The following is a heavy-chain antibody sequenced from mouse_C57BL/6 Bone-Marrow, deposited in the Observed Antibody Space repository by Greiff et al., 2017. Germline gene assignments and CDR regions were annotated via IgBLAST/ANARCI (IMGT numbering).Heavy chain of an antibody. CDR2: IDPSNSYT. J-gene: IGHJ2*01. D-gene: IGHD1-3*01. CDR1: GYTFTSYW. CDR3: AREGNGEVDFDY. Sequence: QVQLQQPGAELVMPGASVKLSCKASGYTFTSYWMHWVKQRPGQGLEWIGEIDPSNSYTNYNQKFKGKATLTVDKSSSTAYMQLSSLTSEDSAVYYGAREGNGEVDFDYWGQGTTLTVSS. V-gene: IGHV1-69*01.